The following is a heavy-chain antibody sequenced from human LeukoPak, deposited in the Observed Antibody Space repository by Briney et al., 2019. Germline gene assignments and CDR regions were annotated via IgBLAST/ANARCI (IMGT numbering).Heavy chain of an antibody. CDR3: ARDSHDYGDAYNWFDP. Sequence: GGSLRLSCAASGFTVSSNYMSWVRQAPGKGLEWVSIIYSGGSTFYADSVKGRFTISRDTSKNTVSLQMNSLRAEDTAVYYCARDSHDYGDAYNWFDPWGQGTLVTVSS. CDR2: IYSGGST. CDR1: GFTVSSNY. J-gene: IGHJ5*02. D-gene: IGHD4-17*01. V-gene: IGHV3-53*01.